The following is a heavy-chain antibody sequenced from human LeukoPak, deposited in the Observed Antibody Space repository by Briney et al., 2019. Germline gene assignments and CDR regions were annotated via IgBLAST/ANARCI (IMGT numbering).Heavy chain of an antibody. D-gene: IGHD2-15*01. V-gene: IGHV1-24*01. J-gene: IGHJ4*02. Sequence: ASVKVSCKVSGYTLTELSMHWVRQAPGKGLEWMGGFDPEDGETIYAQKFQGGVTMTEDTSTDTAYMELSSLRSEDTAVYYCATGLGYCSGGSCALGDYWGQGTLVTVSS. CDR3: ATGLGYCSGGSCALGDY. CDR2: FDPEDGET. CDR1: GYTLTELS.